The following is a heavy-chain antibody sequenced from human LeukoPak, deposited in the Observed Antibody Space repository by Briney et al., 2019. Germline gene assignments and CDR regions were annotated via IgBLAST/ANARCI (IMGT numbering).Heavy chain of an antibody. V-gene: IGHV4-59*01. Sequence: PSETLSLTCTVSGGSISSYYWSWIRQPPGKGLEWIGYIYYSGSTNYNPSLKSRVTISVDTSKNQFSLKLSSVTAEDTAVYYCARGGDTAMVLSDYWGQGTLVTVSS. CDR2: IYYSGST. D-gene: IGHD5-18*01. J-gene: IGHJ4*02. CDR3: ARGGDTAMVLSDY. CDR1: GGSISSYY.